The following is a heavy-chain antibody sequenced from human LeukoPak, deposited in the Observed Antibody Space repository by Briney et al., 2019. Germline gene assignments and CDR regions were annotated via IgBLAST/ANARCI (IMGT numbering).Heavy chain of an antibody. CDR2: ISGSGGST. D-gene: IGHD6-19*01. V-gene: IGHV3-23*01. CDR3: AKSYSSFGDYFDY. Sequence: GGSPRLSCAASGFTFSSYAMSWVRQAPGKGLEWVSAISGSGGSTYYADSVKGRFTISRDNSKNTLYLQMNSLRAEDTAVYYCAKSYSSFGDYFDYWGQGTLVTVSS. CDR1: GFTFSSYA. J-gene: IGHJ4*02.